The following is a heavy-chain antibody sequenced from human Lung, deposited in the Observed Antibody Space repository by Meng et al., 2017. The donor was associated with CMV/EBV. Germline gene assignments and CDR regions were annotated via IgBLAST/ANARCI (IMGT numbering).Heavy chain of an antibody. V-gene: IGHV4-34*01. Sequence: SETLSLXXAVYGGSFSGYYWSWIRQPPGKGLEWIGEINHSGSTNYNPSLKSRVTISVDTSKNQFSLKLSSVTAADTAVYYCARRRIGYCSSTSCLNFDYWGQGTLVTVSS. CDR2: INHSGST. CDR1: GGSFSGYY. D-gene: IGHD2-2*01. CDR3: ARRRIGYCSSTSCLNFDY. J-gene: IGHJ4*02.